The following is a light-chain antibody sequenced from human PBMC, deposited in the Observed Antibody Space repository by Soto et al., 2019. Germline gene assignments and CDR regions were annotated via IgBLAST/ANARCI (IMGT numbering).Light chain of an antibody. Sequence: DIHMTQSPSSLSASVGARVTITCRASQSISSYLNWYQQKPGKAPKLLIYAASSLQSGVPSRFSGSGSGTDFTLTISSLQPEDFATCYCQQSYSTPQTFGQGTKVAIK. J-gene: IGKJ1*01. V-gene: IGKV1-39*01. CDR2: AAS. CDR3: QQSYSTPQT. CDR1: QSISSY.